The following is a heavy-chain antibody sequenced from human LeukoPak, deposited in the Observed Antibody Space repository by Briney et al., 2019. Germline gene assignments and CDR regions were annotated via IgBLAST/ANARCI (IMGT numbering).Heavy chain of an antibody. Sequence: SETLSLTCTVSGGSISTSSYYWGWIRQPPGKGLEWIGSIYHSGSTYYNPSLKSRVTISVDTSKNQFSLKLSSVTAADTAVYYCARVERDWFDPWGQGTLVTVSS. CDR1: GGSISTSSYY. CDR3: ARVERDWFDP. D-gene: IGHD6-25*01. J-gene: IGHJ5*02. CDR2: IYHSGST. V-gene: IGHV4-39*07.